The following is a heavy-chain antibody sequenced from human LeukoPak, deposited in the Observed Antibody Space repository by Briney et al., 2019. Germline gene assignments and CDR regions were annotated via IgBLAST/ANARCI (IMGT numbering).Heavy chain of an antibody. D-gene: IGHD3-22*01. V-gene: IGHV4-34*01. CDR2: INHSGST. CDR3: ARDSIYDSSGPYYYYYYYMDV. CDR1: GGSFSGYY. Sequence: SETLSLTCAVYGGSFSGYYWSWIRQPPGKGLEWIGEINHSGSTNYNPSLKSRVTISVDTSKNQFSLKLSSVTAADTAVYYRARDSIYDSSGPYYYYYYYMDVWGKGTTVTVSS. J-gene: IGHJ6*03.